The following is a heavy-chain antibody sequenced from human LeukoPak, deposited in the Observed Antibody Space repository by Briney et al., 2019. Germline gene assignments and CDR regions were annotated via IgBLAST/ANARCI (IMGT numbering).Heavy chain of an antibody. J-gene: IGHJ4*02. CDR1: GYTFSNYY. D-gene: IGHD4-17*01. CDR3: AKGFDYANY. Sequence: GASVKVSCKASGYTFSNYYLHWVRQAPGQGLEWMGIINPISGSASYPQKFQGRVTMTRDMSTSTIYMELSNLRSEDTAVYYCAKGFDYANYWGQGTLVTVSS. CDR2: INPISGSA. V-gene: IGHV1-46*01.